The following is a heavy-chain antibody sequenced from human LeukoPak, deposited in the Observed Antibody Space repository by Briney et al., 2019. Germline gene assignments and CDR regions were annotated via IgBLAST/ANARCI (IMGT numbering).Heavy chain of an antibody. Sequence: ASVKVSCKASGYTFTGYYMHWVRQAPGQGLEWMGRINPNSGGTNYAQKFQGRVTMTRDTSISTAYMELSRLRSDDTAVYYCVREGDSGSRGGFDYWGQGTLVTVSS. CDR1: GYTFTGYY. CDR3: VREGDSGSRGGFDY. J-gene: IGHJ4*02. CDR2: INPNSGGT. D-gene: IGHD1-26*01. V-gene: IGHV1-2*06.